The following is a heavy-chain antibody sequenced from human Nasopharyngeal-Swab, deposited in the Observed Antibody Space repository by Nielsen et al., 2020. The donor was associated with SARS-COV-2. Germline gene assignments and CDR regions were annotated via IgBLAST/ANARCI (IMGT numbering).Heavy chain of an antibody. Sequence: GESLKISCAASGFTFGNAWMSWVRQAPGKGLEWVGRIKSKTDGGTTDYAAPVKGRFTISRDDSKNTLYLQMNSLKTEDTAVYYCTTVGGTGTLFFDYWGQGTLVTVSS. CDR3: TTVGGTGTLFFDY. D-gene: IGHD1-1*01. V-gene: IGHV3-15*01. J-gene: IGHJ4*02. CDR1: GFTFGNAW. CDR2: IKSKTDGGTT.